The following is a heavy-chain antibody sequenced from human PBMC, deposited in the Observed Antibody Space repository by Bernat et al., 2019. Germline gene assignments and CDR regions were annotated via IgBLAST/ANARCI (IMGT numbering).Heavy chain of an antibody. CDR3: ARAADDILTGYYTR. J-gene: IGHJ4*02. Sequence: RVEAGGGLVQPGGSLRLSCAASGFTVSSNYMSWVRQAPGKGLEWVSVIYSGGSTYYADSVKGRFTISRDNSKNTLYLQMNSLRAEDTAVYYCARAADDILTGYYTRWGQGTLVTVSS. D-gene: IGHD3-9*01. V-gene: IGHV3-66*01. CDR2: IYSGGST. CDR1: GFTVSSNY.